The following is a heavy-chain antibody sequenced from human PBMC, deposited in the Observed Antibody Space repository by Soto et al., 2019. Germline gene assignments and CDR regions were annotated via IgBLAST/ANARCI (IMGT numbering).Heavy chain of an antibody. V-gene: IGHV3-30-3*01. CDR3: ARAYCTNGVCYTYYFDY. Sequence: QVQLVESGGGVVQPGRSLRLSCAASGFTFSSYAMHWVRQAPGKGLEWVAVISYDGSNKYYADSVKGRFTISRDNSKNTLYLQRNSLRAEDTAVYYCARAYCTNGVCYTYYFDYWGQGTLVTVSS. CDR1: GFTFSSYA. J-gene: IGHJ4*02. CDR2: ISYDGSNK. D-gene: IGHD2-8*01.